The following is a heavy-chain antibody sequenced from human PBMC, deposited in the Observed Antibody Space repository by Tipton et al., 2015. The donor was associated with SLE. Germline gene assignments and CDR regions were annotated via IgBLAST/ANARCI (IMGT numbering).Heavy chain of an antibody. CDR2: IYTRWST. V-gene: IGHV4-4*07. CDR1: GVSIDSYF. CDR3: ARADAGYYNGLDV. J-gene: IGHJ6*02. Sequence: TLSLICTVSGVSIDSYFWSWVCPPVGMGLEWIGGIYTRWSTNFNPSLKSRVTMSIDTSTKQFSLRLNSVTAADTAVYYCARADAGYYNGLDVWGQGATVTVSS.